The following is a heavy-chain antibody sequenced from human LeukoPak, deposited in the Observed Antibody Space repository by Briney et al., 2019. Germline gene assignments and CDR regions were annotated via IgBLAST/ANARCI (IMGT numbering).Heavy chain of an antibody. CDR3: ARLSYDSSGYLDAFDI. CDR1: GYSFTSYW. Sequence: GESLKISCKGSGYSFTSYWIGWVRQMPGKGLEWMGIIYPGDSDTRYSPSFQGQVTISADKSISTAYLQWSSLKASDTAMYYCARLSYDSSGYLDAFDIWGQGTMVTVSS. V-gene: IGHV5-51*01. CDR2: IYPGDSDT. J-gene: IGHJ3*02. D-gene: IGHD3-22*01.